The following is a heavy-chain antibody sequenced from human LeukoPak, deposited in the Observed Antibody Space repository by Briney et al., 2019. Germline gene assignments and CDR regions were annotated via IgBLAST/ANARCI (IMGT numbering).Heavy chain of an antibody. CDR3: ASYYYDSSGYYSFDY. Sequence: GASVKVSCKASGGTFSSYAISWVRQAPGQGLEWMGGIIPIFGTANYAQKFQGRVTITADESTSTAYMELSSLRSEDTAVYYCASYYYDSSGYYSFDYWGQGTQVTVSS. CDR1: GGTFSSYA. CDR2: IIPIFGTA. D-gene: IGHD3-22*01. V-gene: IGHV1-69*13. J-gene: IGHJ4*02.